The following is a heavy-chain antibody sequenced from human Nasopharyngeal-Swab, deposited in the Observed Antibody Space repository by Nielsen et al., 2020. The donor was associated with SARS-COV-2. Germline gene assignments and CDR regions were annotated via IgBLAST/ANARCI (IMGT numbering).Heavy chain of an antibody. Sequence: LSHSIIWGISGVRDSSSSAAWNWIRQSPSRGLEWLGRTYYRSKWYNNYAVSVKSRITINPDTSKNQFSLHLNSVTPEDTAVYYCARARGAYGDYYYYYYTDVWGKGTTVTVSS. CDR3: ARARGAYGDYYYYYYTDV. V-gene: IGHV6-1*01. CDR1: GVRDSSSSAA. CDR2: TYYRSKWYN. D-gene: IGHD4-17*01. J-gene: IGHJ6*03.